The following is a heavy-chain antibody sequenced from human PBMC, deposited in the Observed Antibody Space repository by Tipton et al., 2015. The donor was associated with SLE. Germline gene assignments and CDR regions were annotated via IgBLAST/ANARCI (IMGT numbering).Heavy chain of an antibody. CDR1: GGSISSSSYY. CDR3: ANPTYSSGWYHDAFDI. D-gene: IGHD6-19*01. V-gene: IGHV4-61*05. CDR2: IYTSGST. Sequence: TLSLTCTVSGGSISSSSYYWGWIRQPPGKGLEWIGYIYTSGSTNYNPSLKSRVTIPVDTSKNQFSLKLSSVTAADTAVYYCANPTYSSGWYHDAFDIWGQGTMVTVSS. J-gene: IGHJ3*02.